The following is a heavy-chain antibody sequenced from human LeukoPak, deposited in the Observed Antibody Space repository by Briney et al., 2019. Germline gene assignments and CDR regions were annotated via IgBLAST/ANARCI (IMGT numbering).Heavy chain of an antibody. Sequence: PAGSLRLSCAASGFTFSSYELNWVRQGPGKGLEWVSYVSSSGSTIVNADSVKSPFTISRDTAKNSLYLQMNSLRAEDTAVYYCAREEVGPYQLLYHNAFDIWGQGTMVTVSS. D-gene: IGHD2-2*02. CDR1: GFTFSSYE. J-gene: IGHJ3*02. V-gene: IGHV3-48*03. CDR3: AREEVGPYQLLYHNAFDI. CDR2: VSSSGSTI.